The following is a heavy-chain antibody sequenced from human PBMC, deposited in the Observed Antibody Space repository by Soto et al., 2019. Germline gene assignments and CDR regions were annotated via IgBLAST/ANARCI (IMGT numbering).Heavy chain of an antibody. J-gene: IGHJ4*02. CDR1: GGSIRSGYC. CDR3: ARRKCIYDYLDD. CDR2: MCYSGNT. D-gene: IGHD3-3*02. Sequence: QLQLLESGPGLVKPSENLSLTCTVPGGSIRSGYCCDWIRQPPGKVLGWIGSMCYSGNTYYSPSLKGRVTLSMYTSKIWFSVKLTSVTDAATDVFDCARRKCIYDYLDDWGRGTLVTVSS. V-gene: IGHV4-39*01.